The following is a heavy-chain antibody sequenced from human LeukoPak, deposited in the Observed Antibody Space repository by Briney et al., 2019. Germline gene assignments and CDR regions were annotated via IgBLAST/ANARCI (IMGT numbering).Heavy chain of an antibody. Sequence: PGGSLRLSCAASGFTFSSYAMSWVRQAPGKGLECVSIIYSGGSTYYPDSVKGRFTISRDSSKNTLYLQMNILRAEDTAVYYCARGGGYRSLDYWGQGTLVTVSS. CDR2: IYSGGST. J-gene: IGHJ4*02. V-gene: IGHV3-53*01. CDR3: ARGGGYRSLDY. D-gene: IGHD3-22*01. CDR1: GFTFSSYA.